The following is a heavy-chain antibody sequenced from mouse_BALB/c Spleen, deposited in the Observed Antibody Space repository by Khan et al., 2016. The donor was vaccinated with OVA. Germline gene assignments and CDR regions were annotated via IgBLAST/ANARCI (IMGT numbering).Heavy chain of an antibody. CDR1: GYSFTSYW. CDR2: FYPGISDT. CDR3: TRSYDSYYFDY. D-gene: IGHD2-4*01. V-gene: IGHV1-5*01. Sequence: VQLQQSGTVLARPGASVKMSCKASGYSFTSYWIHWVKQRPGQGLEWIGAFYPGISDTRYSQKFKGKAKLTAVTSASTAYMELSSLTNEDSAVYYGTRSYDSYYFDYWGQGTTLTVSS. J-gene: IGHJ2*01.